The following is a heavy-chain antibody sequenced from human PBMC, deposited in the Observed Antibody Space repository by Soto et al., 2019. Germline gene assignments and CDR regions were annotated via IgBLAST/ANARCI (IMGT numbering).Heavy chain of an antibody. V-gene: IGHV3-33*01. CDR2: IWYDGSNK. Sequence: GGSLRLSCAASGFTFSSYGMHWVRQAPGKGLEWVAVIWYDGSNKYYADSVKGRVTVSRDNSKNRLFLQMNSLRAEDTAVYYCARDQESDTTMQGYWGTGTLVTV. CDR3: ARDQESDTTMQGY. CDR1: GFTFSSYG. J-gene: IGHJ4*02. D-gene: IGHD5-18*01.